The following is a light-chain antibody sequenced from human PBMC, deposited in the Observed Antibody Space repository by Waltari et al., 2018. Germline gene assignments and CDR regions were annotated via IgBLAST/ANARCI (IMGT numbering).Light chain of an antibody. CDR3: CSFTSRSTWV. CDR1: SSDVGGYNY. CDR2: DVS. Sequence: QSALTQPASVSGSPGQSITISCTGTSSDVGGYNYDSWYQQHPGKVPKLLIFDVSNRPSGVTDRFSRSKSGNTASLTISGLQAEDESDYYCCSFTSRSTWVFGGGTKLTVL. J-gene: IGLJ3*02. V-gene: IGLV2-14*01.